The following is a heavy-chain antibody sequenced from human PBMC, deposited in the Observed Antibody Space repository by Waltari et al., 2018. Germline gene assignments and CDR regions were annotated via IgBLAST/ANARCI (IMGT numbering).Heavy chain of an antibody. V-gene: IGHV4-39*07. CDR3: ARGRNFGDLWSQISRGGRFDS. J-gene: IGHJ4*02. Sequence: QLQLQESGPGLVKPSETLSLTCTVSGDSISRNTFFWGWIRQSPGKGLEWVGSIFYSGSTYYNPSPKSRVTISLDTSKSQFSLKLSSLTAADTAVYYCARGRNFGDLWSQISRGGRFDSWGQGTLVTVSS. CDR1: GDSISRNTFF. CDR2: IFYSGST. D-gene: IGHD3-3*01.